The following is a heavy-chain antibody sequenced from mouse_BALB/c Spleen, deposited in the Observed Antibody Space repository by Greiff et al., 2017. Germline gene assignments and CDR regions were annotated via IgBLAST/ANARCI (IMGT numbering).Heavy chain of an antibody. J-gene: IGHJ1*01. CDR1: GFTFSSYG. D-gene: IGHD1-1*01. V-gene: IGHV5-6*01. CDR2: ISSGGSYT. CDR3: AREGGSGSYFDV. Sequence: EVKLMESGGDLVKPGGSLKLSCAASGFTFSSYGMSWVRQTPDKRLEWVATISSGGSYTYYPDSVKGRFTISRDNAKNTLYLQMSSLKSEDTAMYYCAREGGSGSYFDVWGAGTTVTVSS.